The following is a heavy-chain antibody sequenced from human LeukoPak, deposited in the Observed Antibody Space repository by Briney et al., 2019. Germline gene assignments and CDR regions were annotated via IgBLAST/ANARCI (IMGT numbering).Heavy chain of an antibody. CDR2: IYYSGST. J-gene: IGHJ4*02. D-gene: IGHD2/OR15-2a*01. CDR3: ARSRGSSRGPDY. CDR1: GGSINDYY. Sequence: SETLSLTCTVSGGSINDYYWSWIRQPPGKGLEWIAWIYYSGSTNYNPSLKSRVTISVDTSKNQFSLKLTSVTAADTAVYYCARSRGSSRGPDYWGQGTLVTVSS. V-gene: IGHV4-59*08.